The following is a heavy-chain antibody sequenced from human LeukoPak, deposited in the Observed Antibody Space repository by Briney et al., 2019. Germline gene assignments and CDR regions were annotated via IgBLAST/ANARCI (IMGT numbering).Heavy chain of an antibody. Sequence: GGSLRLSWAASGFTFSSYWMHWVRQAPGKGLVWVSRINSDGSSTRYADSVKGRFTISRDNAKNTLYLQMNSLRAEDTAVYYCARSHYYDSSGYYYYYYGMDVWGQGTTVTVSS. CDR3: ARSHYYDSSGYYYYYYGMDV. V-gene: IGHV3-74*01. CDR2: INSDGSST. J-gene: IGHJ6*02. CDR1: GFTFSSYW. D-gene: IGHD3-22*01.